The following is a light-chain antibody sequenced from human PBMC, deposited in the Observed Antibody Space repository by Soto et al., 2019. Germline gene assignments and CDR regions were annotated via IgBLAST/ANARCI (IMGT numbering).Light chain of an antibody. CDR3: AAWDDSLNGYV. CDR1: SSNIGSNT. V-gene: IGLV1-44*01. CDR2: SNN. J-gene: IGLJ1*01. Sequence: QSVLTQPPSASGTPGQRVTIACSGSSSNIGSNTVNWYQQLPGTAPKLIIYSNNQRPSGVPDRFSGSKSVTSASLAISGLQSEDEADYYCAAWDDSLNGYVVGTGTKLTVL.